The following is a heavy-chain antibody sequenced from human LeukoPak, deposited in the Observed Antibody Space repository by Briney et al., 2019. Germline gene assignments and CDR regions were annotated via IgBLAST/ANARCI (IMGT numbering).Heavy chain of an antibody. V-gene: IGHV3-23*01. CDR2: ISGSGGST. CDR3: AKDNWVITMVRGVIDQDY. Sequence: GGSLRLSCAASGFTFSSYAMSWVRQAPGKGLEWVSAISGSGGSTYYADSVKGRFTISRGNSKNTLYLQMNSLRAEDTAVYYCAKDNWVITMVRGVIDQDYWGQGTLVTVSS. J-gene: IGHJ4*02. CDR1: GFTFSSYA. D-gene: IGHD3-10*01.